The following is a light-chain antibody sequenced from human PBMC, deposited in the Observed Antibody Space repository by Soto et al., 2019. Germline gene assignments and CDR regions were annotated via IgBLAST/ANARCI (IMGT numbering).Light chain of an antibody. CDR1: QSLLHSNGYNY. CDR2: LGS. CDR3: MQALQTPYT. Sequence: DIVMTQSPLSLPVTPGEPASISCRSSQSLLHSNGYNYLDWYLQKPGQSPQLLNYLGSNRASGVPDRFSGSGSGTDFTLKISRVEAEDVGVYYCMQALQTPYTFGQVTKLEIK. V-gene: IGKV2-28*01. J-gene: IGKJ2*01.